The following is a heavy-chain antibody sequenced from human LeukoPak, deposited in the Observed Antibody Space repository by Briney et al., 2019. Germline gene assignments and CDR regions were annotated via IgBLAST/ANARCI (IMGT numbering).Heavy chain of an antibody. CDR3: ARDGYTIFGVVPPERIHGMDV. D-gene: IGHD3-3*01. J-gene: IGHJ6*02. CDR1: GGTFSSYA. V-gene: IGHV1-69*04. Sequence: GSSVKVSCKASGGTFSSYAISWVRQAPGQGLEWMGRIIPILGIANYAQKFQGRVTITADKSTSIAYMELSSLRSEDTAVYYCARDGYTIFGVVPPERIHGMDVWGQGTTVTVSS. CDR2: IIPILGIA.